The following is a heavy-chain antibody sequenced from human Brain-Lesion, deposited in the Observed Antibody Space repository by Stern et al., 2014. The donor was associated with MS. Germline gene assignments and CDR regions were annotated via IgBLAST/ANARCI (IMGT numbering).Heavy chain of an antibody. Sequence: VQLVESGAEVKKPGASVKVSCKTSGYIFTGYYIHWVRQAPGQGLEWLALVNPNTGGTKYSHKFQGRVTMSRDTSISTAYVELSSLTSDDTAVYYCARDQRGITIFGVVTDYYYLGMDVWGQGTTVTVSS. CDR3: ARDQRGITIFGVVTDYYYLGMDV. D-gene: IGHD3-3*01. CDR1: GYIFTGYY. CDR2: VNPNTGGT. V-gene: IGHV1-2*02. J-gene: IGHJ6*02.